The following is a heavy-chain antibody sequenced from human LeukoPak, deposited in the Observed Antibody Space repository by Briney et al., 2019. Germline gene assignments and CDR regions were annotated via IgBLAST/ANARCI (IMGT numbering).Heavy chain of an antibody. Sequence: GGSLRLSCAASGFTVSSNYMSWVRQAPGKVLEWVSVIYSGGSTYYADSVKGRFTISRDNSKNTLYLQMNSLRAEDSAVYYCARAIGGTNDYWGQGTLVTVSS. CDR2: IYSGGST. CDR3: ARAIGGTNDY. V-gene: IGHV3-53*01. CDR1: GFTVSSNY. J-gene: IGHJ4*02. D-gene: IGHD2-15*01.